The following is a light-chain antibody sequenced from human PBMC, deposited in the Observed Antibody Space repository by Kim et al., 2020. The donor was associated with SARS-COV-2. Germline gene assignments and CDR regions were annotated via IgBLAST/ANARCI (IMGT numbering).Light chain of an antibody. Sequence: GSPGQTASITCSGDKLGDKYACWYQQKPGQSPVLVIYQDSKRPSGIPERFSGSNSGNTATLTISGTQAMDEADYYCQAWDSSAYVFGTGTKVTVL. CDR1: KLGDKY. CDR2: QDS. J-gene: IGLJ1*01. CDR3: QAWDSSAYV. V-gene: IGLV3-1*01.